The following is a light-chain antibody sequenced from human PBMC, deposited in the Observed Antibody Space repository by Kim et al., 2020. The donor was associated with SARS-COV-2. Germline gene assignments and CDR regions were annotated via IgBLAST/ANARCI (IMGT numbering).Light chain of an antibody. CDR2: AAS. Sequence: DIQMTQSPSSLSASVGDGVTITCRASQDIRNYLAWYQQRPGKVPELLIYAASTLQSGVPSRFSGSGSGTDFTLTISAPQPEDVATYFCQKYNSAPWTFGQGTKVDIK. CDR3: QKYNSAPWT. CDR1: QDIRNY. J-gene: IGKJ1*01. V-gene: IGKV1-27*01.